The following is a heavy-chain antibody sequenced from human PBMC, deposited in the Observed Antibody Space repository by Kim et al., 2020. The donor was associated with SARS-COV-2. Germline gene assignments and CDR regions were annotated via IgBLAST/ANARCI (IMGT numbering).Heavy chain of an antibody. CDR1: GFTFSDYY. Sequence: GGSLRLSCAASGFTFSDYYMSWIRQAPGKGLEWVSYISSSSSYSNYADSVKGRFTISRDNAKNSLYLQMNSLRAEDTAVYYCARGGGSYFYFDYWGQGTLVTVSS. V-gene: IGHV3-11*06. CDR3: ARGGGSYFYFDY. CDR2: ISSSSSYS. D-gene: IGHD1-26*01. J-gene: IGHJ4*02.